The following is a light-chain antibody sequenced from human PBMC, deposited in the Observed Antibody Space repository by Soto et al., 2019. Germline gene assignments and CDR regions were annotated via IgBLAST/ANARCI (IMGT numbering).Light chain of an antibody. Sequence: EIVLTQSPGTLSLSPGERATLSCRASQSVSSSYLAWYQQKPGQAPSLLIYGASSRATGIPDRFNGSGSGTDVTLTISRLATEDCEVYYCQQYGSSPVTFGQGTKLEIK. V-gene: IGKV3-20*01. J-gene: IGKJ2*01. CDR2: GAS. CDR1: QSVSSSY. CDR3: QQYGSSPVT.